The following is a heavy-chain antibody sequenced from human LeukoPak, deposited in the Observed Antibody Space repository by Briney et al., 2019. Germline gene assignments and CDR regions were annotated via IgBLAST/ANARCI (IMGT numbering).Heavy chain of an antibody. CDR3: AIDRYSSGWYTFDY. V-gene: IGHV3-21*01. J-gene: IGHJ4*02. CDR2: ISSSSSYI. CDR1: GFTFSNFG. Sequence: GGSLRLSCAASGFTFSNFGINWVRQAPGKGLEWVSSISSSSSYISYADSVKGRFTIFRGDAKNSLDLQMNSLRAEDTAVYYCAIDRYSSGWYTFDYWGQGTLVTVSS. D-gene: IGHD6-19*01.